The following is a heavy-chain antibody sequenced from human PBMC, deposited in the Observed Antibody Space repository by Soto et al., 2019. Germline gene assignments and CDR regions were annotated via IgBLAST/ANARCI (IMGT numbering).Heavy chain of an antibody. V-gene: IGHV4-31*03. CDR1: GGSISSGGYY. Sequence: TSETLSLTCTVSGGSISSGGYYWSWILQHPGKGLEWIGYIYYSGSTYYNPSLKSRVTISVDTSKNQFSLKLSSVTAADTAVYYCARVGISSIFGVVTPGYYYYYMDVWGKGTTVTVSS. J-gene: IGHJ6*03. CDR3: ARVGISSIFGVVTPGYYYYYMDV. D-gene: IGHD3-3*02. CDR2: IYYSGST.